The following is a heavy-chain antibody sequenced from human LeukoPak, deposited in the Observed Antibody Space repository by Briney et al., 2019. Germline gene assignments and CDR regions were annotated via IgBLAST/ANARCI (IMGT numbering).Heavy chain of an antibody. CDR3: ARDKRTGDSYFDS. V-gene: IGHV4-59*12. CDR1: GGSISSYY. Sequence: PSETLSLTCTVSGGSISSYYWSWIRQPPGKGLEWIGYIYYSGSTNYNPSLKSRVTISVDTSKNQFSLKLSSVTAADTAVYYCARDKRTGDSYFDSWGQGTLVTVSS. J-gene: IGHJ4*02. CDR2: IYYSGST. D-gene: IGHD7-27*01.